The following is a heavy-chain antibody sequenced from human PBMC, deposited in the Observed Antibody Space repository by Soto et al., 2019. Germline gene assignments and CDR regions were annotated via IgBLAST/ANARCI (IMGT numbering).Heavy chain of an antibody. CDR2: INDRGSI. Sequence: QVQLQQWGAGPLRPLEPLSLTCGVSGGSFSGYYWAWIRQSPGKGLEWIGEINDRGSINYHPSLKSLVSITVDTSKNHYSLNLRSVTAADTDVYYCARESHDILTGPPWVWYFDLWGRGTLVTVSS. D-gene: IGHD3-9*01. V-gene: IGHV4-34*01. CDR1: GGSFSGYY. CDR3: ARESHDILTGPPWVWYFDL. J-gene: IGHJ2*01.